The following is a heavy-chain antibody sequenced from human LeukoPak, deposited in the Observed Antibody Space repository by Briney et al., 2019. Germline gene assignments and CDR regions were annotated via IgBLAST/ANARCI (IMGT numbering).Heavy chain of an antibody. CDR1: GFTVSSNY. CDR2: IYSGGST. Sequence: QSGGSLRLSCAASGFTVSSNYMSWVRQAPGKGLEWVSVIYSGGSTYYAVSVKGRFTISRDNSKNTLYLQMNSLRAEDTAVYYCAREDQDYGEINYWGQGTLVTVSS. J-gene: IGHJ4*02. D-gene: IGHD4-17*01. CDR3: AREDQDYGEINY. V-gene: IGHV3-66*02.